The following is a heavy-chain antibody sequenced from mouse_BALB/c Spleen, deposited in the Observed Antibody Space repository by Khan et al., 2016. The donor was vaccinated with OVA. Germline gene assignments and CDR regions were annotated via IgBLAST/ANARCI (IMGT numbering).Heavy chain of an antibody. Sequence: EVELVESGGDLVKPGGSLKLSCAVSGFTFSTYGMSWVRQPPDKRLVWVATVSTGGSYTYYPDSVKGRFTISRDNAKNTLYLQMSGLKSEDTAIFYCTRITYYYDGEGFAYWGQGTLVTVSA. D-gene: IGHD1-1*01. CDR3: TRITYYYDGEGFAY. J-gene: IGHJ3*01. CDR1: GFTFSTYG. V-gene: IGHV5-6*01. CDR2: VSTGGSYT.